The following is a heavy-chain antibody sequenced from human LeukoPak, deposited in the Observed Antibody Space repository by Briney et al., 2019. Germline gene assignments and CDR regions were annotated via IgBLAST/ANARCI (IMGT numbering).Heavy chain of an antibody. J-gene: IGHJ6*03. V-gene: IGHV5-51*01. CDR3: ARHVVSTVTTRLGVNDYYYYYMDV. CDR1: GYSFTSYW. CDR2: IYPGDSDT. D-gene: IGHD4-11*01. Sequence: GESLKISCKGSGYSFTSYWIGWVRQMPGKGLEWMGIIYPGDSDTRYSPSFQGQVTISADKSISTAYLQWSSLKASDTAMYYCARHVVSTVTTRLGVNDYYYYYMDVWGKGTTVAVSS.